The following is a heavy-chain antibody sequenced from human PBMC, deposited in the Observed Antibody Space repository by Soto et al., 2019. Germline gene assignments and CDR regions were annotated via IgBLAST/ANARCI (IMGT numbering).Heavy chain of an antibody. V-gene: IGHV4-31*11. D-gene: IGHD3-22*01. CDR3: ARYYFDSSGYSNWFDP. CDR1: GGSITSGAYY. CDR2: IHYSGRT. Sequence: QVQLQESGPGLVKPSQTLSLTCAVSGGSITSGAYYWTWIRQHPGKGLEWIAYIHYSGRTYYNPSLKSRVTISVDTSNNQFSLKLSSVTAVDTAVYYCARYYFDSSGYSNWFDPWGQGTLVTVSS. J-gene: IGHJ5*02.